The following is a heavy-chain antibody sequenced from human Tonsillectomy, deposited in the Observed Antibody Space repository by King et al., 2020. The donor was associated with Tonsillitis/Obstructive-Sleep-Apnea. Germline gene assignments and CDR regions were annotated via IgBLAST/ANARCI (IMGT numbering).Heavy chain of an antibody. Sequence: VQLVESGGGLVQPGGSLRLSCTASGFIFSNSWMSWVRQAPGMGLEWVAEIKHDGSEKYYVDSAKGRFTISRDNAKKSVFLQMNSLRAEDTAVYYCARDPSFGSLDYWGQGILVTVS. CDR3: ARDPSFGSLDY. CDR1: GFIFSNSW. J-gene: IGHJ4*02. CDR2: IKHDGSEK. V-gene: IGHV3-7*03. D-gene: IGHD3-3*01.